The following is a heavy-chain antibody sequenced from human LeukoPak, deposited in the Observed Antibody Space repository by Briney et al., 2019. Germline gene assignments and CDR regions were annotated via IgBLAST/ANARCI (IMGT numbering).Heavy chain of an antibody. CDR3: AKDPRYCSSTSCVDY. J-gene: IGHJ4*02. CDR2: ISGSGGST. Sequence: PGGSLRLSCAASGFTFSSYAMSWVRQAPGKGLEWVSAISGSGGSTYYADSVKGRFTISRDNSKDTLYLQMNSLRAEDTAVYYCAKDPRYCSSTSCVDYWGQGTPVTVSS. D-gene: IGHD2-2*01. CDR1: GFTFSSYA. V-gene: IGHV3-23*01.